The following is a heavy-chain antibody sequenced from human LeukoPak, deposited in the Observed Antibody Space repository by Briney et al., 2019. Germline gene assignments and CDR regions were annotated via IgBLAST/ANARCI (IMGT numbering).Heavy chain of an antibody. V-gene: IGHV1-24*01. D-gene: IGHD3-22*01. CDR2: FDPEDGET. Sequence: GASVKVSCKVSGYTLTELSMHWVRQAPGKGLEWMGGFDPEDGETIYAQKFQGRVTMTEDTSTDTAYMELSSLRSEDTAVYYCAAYYYDSSGYDYWGQGTLVTVSS. J-gene: IGHJ4*02. CDR1: GYTLTELS. CDR3: AAYYYDSSGYDY.